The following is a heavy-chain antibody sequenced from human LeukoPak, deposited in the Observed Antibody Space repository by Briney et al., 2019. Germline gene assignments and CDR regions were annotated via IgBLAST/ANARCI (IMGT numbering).Heavy chain of an antibody. CDR3: AKDLRVGDTWVV. J-gene: IGHJ3*01. CDR2: ISSTSRSSYI. Sequence: GGSLRLSCAASGFSFSSYSMNWVRQAPGKGLEWVSSISSTSRSSYIFYAESVKGRFTISRDNSKNTLYLQMNSLRAEDTAVYYCAKDLRVGDTWVVWGQGTMVTVSS. V-gene: IGHV3-21*01. D-gene: IGHD1-26*01. CDR1: GFSFSSYS.